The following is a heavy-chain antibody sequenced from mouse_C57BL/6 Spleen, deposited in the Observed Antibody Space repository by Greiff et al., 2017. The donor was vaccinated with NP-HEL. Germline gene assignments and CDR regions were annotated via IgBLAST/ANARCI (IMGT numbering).Heavy chain of an antibody. CDR2: ISSGSSTI. V-gene: IGHV5-17*01. CDR1: GFTFSDYG. CDR3: ARSRDGDY. D-gene: IGHD3-3*01. J-gene: IGHJ2*01. Sequence: EVQLVESGGGLVKPGGSLKLSCAASGFTFSDYGMHWVRQAPEKGLEWVAYISSGSSTIYYADTVTGRFTISRDNAKNTLFLQMTSLRSEDTAMYYCARSRDGDYWGQGTTLTVSS.